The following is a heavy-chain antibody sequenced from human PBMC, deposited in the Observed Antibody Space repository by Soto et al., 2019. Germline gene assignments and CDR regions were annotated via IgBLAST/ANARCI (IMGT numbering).Heavy chain of an antibody. D-gene: IGHD2-15*01. CDR3: ARERLYCSGGSCYAEGSWFDP. Sequence: QVQLVQSGAEVKKPGSSVKVSCKASGGTFGTSAFTGVQKAPGKGLDGMGGIIPILGTANYAQKFQGRVTITADESTSTAYMELSSLRSEDTAVYYCARERLYCSGGSCYAEGSWFDPWGQGTLVTVSS. CDR1: GGTFGTSA. V-gene: IGHV1-69*12. CDR2: IIPILGTA. J-gene: IGHJ5*02.